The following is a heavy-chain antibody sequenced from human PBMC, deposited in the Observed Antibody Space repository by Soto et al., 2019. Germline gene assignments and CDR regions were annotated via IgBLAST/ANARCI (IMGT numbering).Heavy chain of an antibody. J-gene: IGHJ6*03. V-gene: IGHV3-64*01. CDR3: ARRGYGSRWPNVYMDV. Sequence: EAQLVESGGGLVQPGGSLRLSCAASGFTFSNYEMHWVRQAPGKGLEYVSGISNNGAHTDYAKSVMGRFTISRDNSENTLYLQMGSLRAEDMALYYCARRGYGSRWPNVYMDVWGKGTTVTVSS. D-gene: IGHD6-13*01. CDR2: ISNNGAHT. CDR1: GFTFSNYE.